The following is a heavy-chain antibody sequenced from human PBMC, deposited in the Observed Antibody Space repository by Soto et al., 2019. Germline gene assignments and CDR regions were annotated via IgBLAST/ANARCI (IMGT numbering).Heavy chain of an antibody. V-gene: IGHV1-18*01. CDR3: AREYCDSTRCYLPDY. CDR2: INPYNGGT. J-gene: IGHJ4*02. CDR1: GYTFTSYG. Sequence: ASVKVSCKASGYTFTSYGLSWVRQAPGQGLEWMGWINPYNGGTKDTQKLQGRVTMTTDTSTSTAYMELRSLRSDDTAVYYCAREYCDSTRCYLPDYWGQGALVTVSS. D-gene: IGHD2-2*01.